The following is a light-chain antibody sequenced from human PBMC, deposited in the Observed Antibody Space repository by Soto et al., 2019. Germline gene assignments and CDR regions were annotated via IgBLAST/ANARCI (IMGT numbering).Light chain of an antibody. CDR1: QSVSSNY. Sequence: RVLPLSPGTLSLSPRERAALSCRASQSVSSNYLAWHQQKPGQAPRLLIYGASNRATGIPDRFSGSGSATDFTLTISRLEPEDFAVYYCQQYGRSPLTFGGGTKVDIK. CDR2: GAS. V-gene: IGKV3-20*01. J-gene: IGKJ4*01. CDR3: QQYGRSPLT.